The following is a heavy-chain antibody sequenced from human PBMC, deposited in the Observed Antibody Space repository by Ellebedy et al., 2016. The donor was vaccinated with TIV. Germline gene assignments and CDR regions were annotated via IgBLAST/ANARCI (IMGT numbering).Heavy chain of an antibody. V-gene: IGHV4-34*01. Sequence: MPSETLSLTCSVYGVSFNNDFWNWIRQPPGKGLEWIGEANSRGNTSYNPSLRSRVTISVDTSKSQFSLRLNSVTAADTAVYFCARPSHGGIIHYWGQGSLVTVSS. CDR1: GVSFNNDF. D-gene: IGHD1-14*01. CDR3: ARPSHGGIIHY. CDR2: ANSRGNT. J-gene: IGHJ4*02.